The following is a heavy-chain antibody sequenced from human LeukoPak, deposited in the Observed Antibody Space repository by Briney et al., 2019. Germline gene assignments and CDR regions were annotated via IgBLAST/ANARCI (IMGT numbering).Heavy chain of an antibody. CDR3: AREGYYDFWSGPTGGFWFDP. V-gene: IGHV1-69*05. CDR2: IIPIFGTA. Sequence: SVKVSCKASGYTFTSYDINWVRQATGQGLEWMGGIIPIFGTANYAQKFQGRVTITTDESTSTAYMELSSLRSEDTAVYYCAREGYYDFWSGPTGGFWFDPWGQGTLVTVSS. J-gene: IGHJ5*02. CDR1: GYTFTSYD. D-gene: IGHD3-3*01.